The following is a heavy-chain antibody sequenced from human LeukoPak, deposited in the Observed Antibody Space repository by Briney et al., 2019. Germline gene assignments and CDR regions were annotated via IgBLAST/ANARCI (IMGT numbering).Heavy chain of an antibody. J-gene: IGHJ4*02. Sequence: PSETLSLTCTVSGGSISSYYWSWIRQPAGKGLEWIGRIYTSGSTNYNPSLKSRVTMSVDTSKNQFSLKLSSVTAADTAVYDCARSGYYYDSSGYYYFDYWGQGTLVAVSS. CDR1: GGSISSYY. V-gene: IGHV4-4*07. D-gene: IGHD3-22*01. CDR3: ARSGYYYDSSGYYYFDY. CDR2: IYTSGST.